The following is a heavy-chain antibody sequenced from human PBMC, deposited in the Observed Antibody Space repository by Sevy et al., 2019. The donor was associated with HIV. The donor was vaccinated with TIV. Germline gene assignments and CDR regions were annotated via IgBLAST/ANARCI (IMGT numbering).Heavy chain of an antibody. CDR3: ARDQPGRVPAAIVYYYYGMDV. Sequence: GGSLRLSCAASGFTFSSYEMNWVRQAPGKGLEWVSYISSSGSTIYYADSVKGRFTISRDNAKNSLYLQMNSLRAEDTAVYYCARDQPGRVPAAIVYYYYGMDVWGQGTTVTVSS. J-gene: IGHJ6*02. CDR2: ISSSGSTI. D-gene: IGHD2-2*01. V-gene: IGHV3-48*03. CDR1: GFTFSSYE.